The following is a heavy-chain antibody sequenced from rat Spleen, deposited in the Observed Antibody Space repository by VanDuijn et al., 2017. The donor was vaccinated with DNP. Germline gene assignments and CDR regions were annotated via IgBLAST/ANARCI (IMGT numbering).Heavy chain of an antibody. CDR2: INYSGRT. D-gene: IGHD1-7*01. J-gene: IGHJ2*01. CDR3: ARWTRYFDY. Sequence: EVQLQESGPGLVKPSQSLSLTCSVTGYSITSNYWGWIRKFPGNKMEWIGHINYSGRTNYIPSLRSRISITRDTSKNHFFLHLNSVTTEDTATYYCARWTRYFDYWGQGVMVTVSS. V-gene: IGHV3-1*01. CDR1: GYSITSNY.